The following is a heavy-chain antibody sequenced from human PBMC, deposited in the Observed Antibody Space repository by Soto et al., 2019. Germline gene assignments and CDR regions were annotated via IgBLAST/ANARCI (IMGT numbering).Heavy chain of an antibody. CDR1: GYSFTSYW. Sequence: GESLKISCKGSGYSFTSYWISWVRQMPGKGLEWMGRIDPSDSYTNYSPSFQGHVTISADKSIGTAYLQWSSLKASDTAMYYCARRSDFWSGSDAFDIWGQGTMVTVSS. V-gene: IGHV5-10-1*01. J-gene: IGHJ3*02. CDR3: ARRSDFWSGSDAFDI. D-gene: IGHD3-3*01. CDR2: IDPSDSYT.